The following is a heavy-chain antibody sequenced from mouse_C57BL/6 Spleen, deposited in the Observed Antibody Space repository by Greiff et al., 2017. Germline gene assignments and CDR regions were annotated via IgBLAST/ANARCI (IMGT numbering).Heavy chain of an antibody. D-gene: IGHD2-2*01. V-gene: IGHV14-3*01. J-gene: IGHJ2*01. Sequence: VQLQQSVAELVRPGASVKLSCKASGFNITNTYMHWVKQRPEQGLEWIGRIDPANGNTKYAPKFQGKATITADTSSNTAYMQLSSLTSEDTAIYYCASGDGSDGLFDYWGQGTTLTVSS. CDR1: GFNITNTY. CDR3: ASGDGSDGLFDY. CDR2: IDPANGNT.